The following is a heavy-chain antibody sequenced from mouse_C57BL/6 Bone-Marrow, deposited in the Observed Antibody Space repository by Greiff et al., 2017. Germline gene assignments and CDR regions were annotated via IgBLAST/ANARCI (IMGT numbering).Heavy chain of an antibody. D-gene: IGHD2-1*01. J-gene: IGHJ2*01. Sequence: QVQLQQPGAELVKPGASVKMSCKASGYTFTSYWITWVKQRPGQGLEWIGDIYPGSGSTNYNEKFKSKATLTVDTSSSTAYMQLSSLTSEDSAVYSGAREGPLLGYPHFDYWGQGTTLTVSS. V-gene: IGHV1-55*01. CDR1: GYTFTSYW. CDR3: AREGPLLGYPHFDY. CDR2: IYPGSGST.